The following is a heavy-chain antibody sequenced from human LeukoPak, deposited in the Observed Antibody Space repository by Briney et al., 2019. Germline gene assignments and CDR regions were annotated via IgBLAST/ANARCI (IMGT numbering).Heavy chain of an antibody. CDR1: GYTFTSYA. Sequence: GASVNVSFTASGYTFTSYAMNWVRQAPGQGLEWMGWINTNTGNPTYAQGFTGRFVFSLDTSVSTAYLQISSLQGEDTAVYYCASEVAVAGTKDFDYWGQGTLVTVSS. V-gene: IGHV7-4-1*02. J-gene: IGHJ4*02. CDR3: ASEVAVAGTKDFDY. D-gene: IGHD6-19*01. CDR2: INTNTGNP.